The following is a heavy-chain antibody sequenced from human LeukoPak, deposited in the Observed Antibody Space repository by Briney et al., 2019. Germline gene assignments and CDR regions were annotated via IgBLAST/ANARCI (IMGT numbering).Heavy chain of an antibody. J-gene: IGHJ4*02. CDR1: GFNFKDYA. CDR2: ISYDGSNK. Sequence: GRSLRLSCAVSGFNFKDYAMHWLRQAPGKGLEWVAVISYDGSNKYYADSVKGRFTISRDNSKNTLYLQMNSLRAEDTAVYYCARDDTLNYYDFWSGYVDYWGQGTLVTVSS. V-gene: IGHV3-30-3*01. CDR3: ARDDTLNYYDFWSGYVDY. D-gene: IGHD3-3*01.